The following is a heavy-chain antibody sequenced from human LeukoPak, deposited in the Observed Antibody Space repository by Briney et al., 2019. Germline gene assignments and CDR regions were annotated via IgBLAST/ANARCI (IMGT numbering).Heavy chain of an antibody. CDR1: GDSINTYY. CDR3: ARVGRGDHTWGSYSFDY. Sequence: PSETLSLTCTVSGDSINTYYWSWIRQPPGKGLEWIGYINYSGSTVYSPSLKSRVTISLDTSENRFSLELTSVTAADTAVYYCARVGRGDHTWGSYSFDYWGQGTLVTVSS. J-gene: IGHJ4*02. CDR2: INYSGST. V-gene: IGHV4-59*01. D-gene: IGHD3-16*01.